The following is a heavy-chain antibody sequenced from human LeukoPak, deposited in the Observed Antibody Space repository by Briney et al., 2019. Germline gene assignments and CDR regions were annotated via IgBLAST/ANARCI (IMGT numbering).Heavy chain of an antibody. Sequence: ASVKVSCKASGYTFTSYGISWVRQAPGQGLEWMGWISAYNGNTNYAQKLQGRVTMATDTSTSTAYMELRSLRSDDTAVYYCARDWFGELLEDYWGQGTLVTVSS. V-gene: IGHV1-18*01. CDR1: GYTFTSYG. J-gene: IGHJ4*02. CDR2: ISAYNGNT. D-gene: IGHD3-10*01. CDR3: ARDWFGELLEDY.